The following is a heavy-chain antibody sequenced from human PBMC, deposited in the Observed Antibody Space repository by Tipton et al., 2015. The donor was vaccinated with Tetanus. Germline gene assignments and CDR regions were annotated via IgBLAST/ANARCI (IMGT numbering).Heavy chain of an antibody. V-gene: IGHV3-53*01. J-gene: IGHJ4*02. CDR2: IYSGGST. CDR3: ARDGGYYYGDYASFDY. D-gene: IGHD4-17*01. Sequence: LSLTCSVSGGSISSYYWSWLRQTPGRGLEWVSLIYSGGSTYYADSVKGRFTISRDNSKNTLYLQMNSLRAEDTAVYYCARDGGYYYGDYASFDYWGQGTLVTVSS. CDR1: GGSISSYY.